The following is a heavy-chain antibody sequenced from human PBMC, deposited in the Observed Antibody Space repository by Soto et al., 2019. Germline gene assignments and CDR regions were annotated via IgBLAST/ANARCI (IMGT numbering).Heavy chain of an antibody. J-gene: IGHJ5*02. CDR1: GGSISSYY. CDR3: ARDYGSHYDFWSGYRYNWFDP. Sequence: PSETLSLTCTVSGGSISSYYWSWIRQPPGKGLEWIGHIYYSGSTNYNPSLKSRVTISVDTSKNQFSLKLSSVTAADTAVYYCARDYGSHYDFWSGYRYNWFDPWGQGTLVTVSS. CDR2: IYYSGST. D-gene: IGHD3-3*01. V-gene: IGHV4-59*01.